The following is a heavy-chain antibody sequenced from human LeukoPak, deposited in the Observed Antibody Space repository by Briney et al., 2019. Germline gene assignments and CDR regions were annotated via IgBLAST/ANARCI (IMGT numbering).Heavy chain of an antibody. Sequence: PGGSLRLSCAVSGCTFSNYWMAWVRQAPGKGLEWVAKIKQDGSEKYYVGSVKGRYTISRDNARNSVYLQMNSMGAEDTAGYYCARRRTSSSWAHFDYWGQGTLVTVSS. J-gene: IGHJ4*02. CDR2: IKQDGSEK. CDR3: ARRRTSSSWAHFDY. D-gene: IGHD6-13*01. CDR1: GCTFSNYW. V-gene: IGHV3-7*05.